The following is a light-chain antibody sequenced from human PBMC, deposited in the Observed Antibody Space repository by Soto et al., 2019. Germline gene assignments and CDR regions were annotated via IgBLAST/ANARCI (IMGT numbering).Light chain of an antibody. J-gene: IGKJ3*01. V-gene: IGKV1-39*01. CDR1: QSISSY. CDR2: AAS. CDR3: QQNYSTPLTVT. Sequence: DIQMTQSPSSLSASVGDRVTITCRASQSISSYLNWYQQKPGKAPKLLIYAASSLQSGVPSRFSGSGSGTDFTLTISSLQPEDFATYYCQQNYSTPLTVTFGPGTKVDIK.